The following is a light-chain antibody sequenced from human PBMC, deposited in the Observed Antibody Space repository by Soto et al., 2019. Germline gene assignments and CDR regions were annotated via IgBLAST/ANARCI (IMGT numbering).Light chain of an antibody. CDR3: QQSYNTPRT. Sequence: DIHMTQSPSSLSASVGDRVTVTCRASQSISSYLNWYQQKPGKAPKLLIYAASSLQSGVPSRFSGSGSGTDFTLTISSLQPEDFATYYCQQSYNTPRTXGQGTKVDIK. CDR2: AAS. V-gene: IGKV1-39*01. CDR1: QSISSY. J-gene: IGKJ1*01.